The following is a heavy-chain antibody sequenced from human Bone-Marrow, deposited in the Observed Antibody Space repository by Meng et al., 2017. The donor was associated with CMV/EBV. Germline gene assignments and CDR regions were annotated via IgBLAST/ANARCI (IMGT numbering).Heavy chain of an antibody. V-gene: IGHV3-23*01. CDR2: ISKRGGST. CDR3: ARDRRDYLAY. Sequence: GGSLRLSCEASGFTFSDYGLTWVRQAPGKGLEWVSFISKRGGSTNYADSVKGRFTISRDNSKNTLYRQMNSLTAEDTAVYYCARDRRDYLAYWGQGTLVTVSS. CDR1: GFTFSDYG. J-gene: IGHJ4*02.